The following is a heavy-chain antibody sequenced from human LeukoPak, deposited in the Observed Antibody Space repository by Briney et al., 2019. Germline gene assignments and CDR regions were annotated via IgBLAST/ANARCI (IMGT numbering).Heavy chain of an antibody. J-gene: IGHJ4*02. CDR3: GRPHIVGERNFDY. CDR1: GFTFSGSA. Sequence: GGSLRLSCAASGFTFSGSAMHWVRQASGKGLEWIGRIRSKPNNYETAYAASVRGRFTISRDDSKNTAYLQMNSLKSEDTAVYFRGRPHIVGERNFDYWGQGTLVTLSS. V-gene: IGHV3-73*01. D-gene: IGHD1-26*01. CDR2: IRSKPNNYET.